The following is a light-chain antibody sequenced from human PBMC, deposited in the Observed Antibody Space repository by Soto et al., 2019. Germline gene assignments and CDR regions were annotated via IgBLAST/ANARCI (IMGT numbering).Light chain of an antibody. V-gene: IGKV1-27*01. CDR2: DAY. J-gene: IGKJ5*01. Sequence: DIPLTQSQSSLSESVGDGICIXWRASQGISNSLVWYQQKPGKVLKLLIYDAYTLQSGVPSRFSGSGSGTDFTLTISSLQPEDVATYYCQKYHGAPAFGQGTRLEIK. CDR1: QGISNS. CDR3: QKYHGAPA.